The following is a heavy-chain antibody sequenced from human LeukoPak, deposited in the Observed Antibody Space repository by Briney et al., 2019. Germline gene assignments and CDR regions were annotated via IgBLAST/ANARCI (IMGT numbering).Heavy chain of an antibody. Sequence: SETLSLTCTVSGGSISSNNYYWGWIRQPPGKGLEWIGNIYYSGSTYYNPSLKSRVTISVDTSKNQFSLKLSSVTAADTAVFYCARGQWLVSDFDYWGQGTLVTVSP. CDR2: IYYSGST. V-gene: IGHV4-39*07. CDR1: GGSISSNNYY. CDR3: ARGQWLVSDFDY. D-gene: IGHD6-19*01. J-gene: IGHJ4*02.